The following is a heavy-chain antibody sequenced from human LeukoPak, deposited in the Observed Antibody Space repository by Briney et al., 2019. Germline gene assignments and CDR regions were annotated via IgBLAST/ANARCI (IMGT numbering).Heavy chain of an antibody. CDR3: ARDYEDYYDSSGYSDFDY. CDR1: GGTFSSYA. CDR2: TIPILGIA. V-gene: IGHV1-69*04. Sequence: SVKVSCKASGGTFSSYAISWVRQAPGQGLEWMGRTIPILGIANYAQKFQGRVTITADKSTSTAYMELRSLRSDNTAVYYCARDYEDYYDSSGYSDFDYWGQGTLVTVSS. J-gene: IGHJ4*02. D-gene: IGHD3-22*01.